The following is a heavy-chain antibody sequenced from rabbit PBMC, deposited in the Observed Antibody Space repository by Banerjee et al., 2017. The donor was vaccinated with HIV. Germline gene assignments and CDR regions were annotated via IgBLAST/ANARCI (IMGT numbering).Heavy chain of an antibody. CDR1: GLDFSSSYW. V-gene: IGHV1S45*01. Sequence: EESGGGLVKPEGSLTLTCKASGLDFSSSYWICWVRQAPGKGLEWIACIYTGSSGSTAYASWAKGRFTISKTSSTTVTLQMTSLTAADTATYFCARDSGNYWDGMGLWGQGTLVTVS. J-gene: IGHJ6*01. CDR2: IYTGSSGST. CDR3: ARDSGNYWDGMGL. D-gene: IGHD1-1*01.